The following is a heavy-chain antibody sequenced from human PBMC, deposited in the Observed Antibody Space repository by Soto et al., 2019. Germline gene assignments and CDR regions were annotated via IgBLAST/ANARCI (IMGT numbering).Heavy chain of an antibody. D-gene: IGHD3-22*01. V-gene: IGHV1-69*13. J-gene: IGHJ4*02. CDR1: GGTFSSYA. CDR3: ARVTYYYDRHYYFDY. Sequence: ASVKVSCKASGGTFSSYAISWVRQAPGQGLEWMGGIIPIFGTANYAQKFQGRVTITADESTSTAYMELSSLRSEDTAVYYCARVTYYYDRHYYFDYWGQGTLVTVSS. CDR2: IIPIFGTA.